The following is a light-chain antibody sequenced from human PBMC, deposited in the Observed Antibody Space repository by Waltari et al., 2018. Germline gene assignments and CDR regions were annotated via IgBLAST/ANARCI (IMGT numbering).Light chain of an antibody. J-gene: IGLJ2*01. CDR2: VNSDGSH. CDR1: SDHSNYA. CDR3: QTWDIATVV. Sequence: LALTQSPSASASLGASVTVTCTLSSDHSNYAIAWHQQQPQKGPRHLMKVNSDGSHIRGAGISARFSGSSSGAERYLTISSLQSEDEGDYYCQTWDIATVVFGGGTKLTVL. V-gene: IGLV4-69*01.